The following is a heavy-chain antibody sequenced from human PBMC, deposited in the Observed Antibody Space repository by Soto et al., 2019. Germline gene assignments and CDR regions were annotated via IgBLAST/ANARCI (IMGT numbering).Heavy chain of an antibody. CDR2: ISSSGSRT. J-gene: IGHJ4*02. D-gene: IGHD5-18*01. V-gene: IGHV3-23*01. CDR1: GFNFKTYA. Sequence: EVQLLESGGGLVQPGGSRRLSCAASGFNFKTYAMSWVRQAPGRGLEWVSAISSSGSRTYYADSVKGRFTISRDNSKNTLYLQLNSLRAEDTAVYYCARGSRGYSYGYNDYWGQGTLVSVSS. CDR3: ARGSRGYSYGYNDY.